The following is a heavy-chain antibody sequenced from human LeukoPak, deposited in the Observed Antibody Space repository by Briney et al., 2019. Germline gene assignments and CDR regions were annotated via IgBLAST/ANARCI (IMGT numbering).Heavy chain of an antibody. D-gene: IGHD3-10*01. CDR3: AAVAIRAEFHFDH. CDR2: INHNGNT. V-gene: IGHV4-34*01. J-gene: IGHJ4*02. CDR1: GGSFSTFY. Sequence: SETLSLTCGVSGGSFSTFYWNWIRQHPGKGLEWIGEINHNGNTNYNPSLKGRVTLSVDKSKNQFSLKLRSVTAADTALYYCAAVAIRAEFHFDHWGQGLLVTVSS.